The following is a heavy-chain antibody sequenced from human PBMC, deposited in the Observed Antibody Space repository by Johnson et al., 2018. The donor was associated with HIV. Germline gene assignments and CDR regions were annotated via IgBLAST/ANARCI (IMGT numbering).Heavy chain of an antibody. V-gene: IGHV3-66*01. CDR2: IYSGGST. D-gene: IGHD6-6*01. Sequence: EQLVESGGGLVQPGGSLRLSCAASGFTVSSNYMSWVRQAPGKGLEWVSVIYSGGSTYYADSVQGRFTISRDNSKNTLYLQLNSLRVEDTAIYYCARAQLLADDAFNNWGQGTMVTVSS. J-gene: IGHJ3*02. CDR1: GFTVSSNY. CDR3: ARAQLLADDAFNN.